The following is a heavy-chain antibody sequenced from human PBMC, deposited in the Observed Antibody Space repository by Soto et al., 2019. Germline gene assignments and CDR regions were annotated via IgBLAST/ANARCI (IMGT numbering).Heavy chain of an antibody. CDR2: IYPGDSDT. CDR1: GYSFTSYS. V-gene: IGHV5-51*01. CDR3: ARSDYGDYGRSDY. Sequence: GESLKISCKGSGYSFTSYSIGWVRQMPGKGLEWMGIIYPGDSDTRYSPSFQGQVTISADKSISTAYLQWRSLKASDTAMYYCARSDYGDYGRSDYWGHGTLVTASS. D-gene: IGHD4-17*01. J-gene: IGHJ4*01.